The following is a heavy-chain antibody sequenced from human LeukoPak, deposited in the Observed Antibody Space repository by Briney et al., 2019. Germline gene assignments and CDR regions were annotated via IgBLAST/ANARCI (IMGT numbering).Heavy chain of an antibody. CDR1: GGSISSYY. CDR2: IYYSGST. CDR3: AREHPGELPDY. D-gene: IGHD1-26*01. V-gene: IGHV4-59*01. J-gene: IGHJ4*02. Sequence: SETLSLTCTVSGGSISSYYWSWIRQPPGKGLEWIGYIYYSGSTNYNPSLKSRVTISVDTSKNQFPLKLSSVTAADTAVYYCAREHPGELPDYWGQGTLVTVSS.